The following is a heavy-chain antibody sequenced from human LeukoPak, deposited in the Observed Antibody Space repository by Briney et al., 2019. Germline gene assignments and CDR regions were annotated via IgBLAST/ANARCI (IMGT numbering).Heavy chain of an antibody. CDR1: GGSISSGSYY. J-gene: IGHJ4*02. CDR2: LYTSGIT. V-gene: IGHV4-61*02. CDR3: ARGYSSSSYEDDY. D-gene: IGHD6-13*01. Sequence: SETLSLTCTVSGGSISSGSYYWSWIRQPAGKGLEWIGRLYTSGITNYNPSLKSRVAMSIDTSKNQFSPKLSSVTAADTAVYYCARGYSSSSYEDDYWGQGTLVTVSS.